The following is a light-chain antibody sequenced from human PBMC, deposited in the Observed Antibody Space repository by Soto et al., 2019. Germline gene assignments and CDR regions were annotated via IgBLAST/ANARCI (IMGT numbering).Light chain of an antibody. Sequence: DIVMTQSPLSLPVTPGEPASISCRSSQSLLHSNGYNYLDWYLQKPGQSPQLLIYLGSNRSSGVPDRFSGSGSGTDFTLEISRVEAEDVGVYYCMQALQTPYTFGQGTKVDI. V-gene: IGKV2-28*01. CDR3: MQALQTPYT. CDR2: LGS. J-gene: IGKJ2*01. CDR1: QSLLHSNGYNY.